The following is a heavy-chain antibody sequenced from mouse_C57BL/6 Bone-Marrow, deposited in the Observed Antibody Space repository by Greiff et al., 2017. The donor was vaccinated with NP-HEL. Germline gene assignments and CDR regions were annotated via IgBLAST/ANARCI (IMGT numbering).Heavy chain of an antibody. CDR1: GFTFSSYA. CDR2: ISDGGSYT. J-gene: IGHJ3*01. Sequence: DVMLVESGGGLVKPGGSLKLSCAASGFTFSSYAMSWVRQTPEKRLEWVATISDGGSYTYYPDNVKGRFTISRDNAKNNLYLQMSHLKSEDTAMYYCAREAVYDYDGFAYWGQGTLVTVSA. CDR3: AREAVYDYDGFAY. V-gene: IGHV5-4*01. D-gene: IGHD2-4*01.